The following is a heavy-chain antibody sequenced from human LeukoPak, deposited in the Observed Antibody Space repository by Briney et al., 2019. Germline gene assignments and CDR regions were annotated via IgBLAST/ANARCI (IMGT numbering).Heavy chain of an antibody. V-gene: IGHV1-2*02. CDR2: INTNSGGT. Sequence: ASVKVSCKASGYTFTGYYMHWVRQAPGQGLEWMGWINTNSGGTDYAQKFQGRVTMTRDTSISTAYMELSSLRSDDTAVYYCARGESGDYTQIGYWGQGTLVTVSS. J-gene: IGHJ4*02. D-gene: IGHD4-17*01. CDR1: GYTFTGYY. CDR3: ARGESGDYTQIGY.